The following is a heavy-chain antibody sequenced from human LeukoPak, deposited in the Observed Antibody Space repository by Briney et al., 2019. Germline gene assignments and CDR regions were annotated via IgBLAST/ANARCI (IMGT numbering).Heavy chain of an antibody. CDR1: GYTFTGYY. J-gene: IGHJ5*02. CDR2: INPNSGGT. CDR3: ARVELPHFGWFDP. D-gene: IGHD1-26*01. Sequence: ASVKVSCKASGYTFTGYYMHWVRQAPGQGLEWMGWINPNSGGTNYAQKLQGRVTMTTDTSTSTAYMELRSLRSDDTAVYYCARVELPHFGWFDPWGQGTLVTVSS. V-gene: IGHV1-2*02.